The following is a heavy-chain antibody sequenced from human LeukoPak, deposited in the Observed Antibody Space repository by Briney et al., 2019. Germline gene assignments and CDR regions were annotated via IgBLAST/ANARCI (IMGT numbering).Heavy chain of an antibody. J-gene: IGHJ4*02. V-gene: IGHV4-38-2*01. D-gene: IGHD2-15*01. Sequence: PSETLSLTCAVSGYFISSDYYWGWIRQPPGKGLEWIWTIYHVGSTYYNPSLKSRVIISVDTSKNQFSLKLSSVTAADTAVYYCARIYCTGGSCYHHDYWGQGTLVTVSS. CDR2: IYHVGST. CDR1: GYFISSDYY. CDR3: ARIYCTGGSCYHHDY.